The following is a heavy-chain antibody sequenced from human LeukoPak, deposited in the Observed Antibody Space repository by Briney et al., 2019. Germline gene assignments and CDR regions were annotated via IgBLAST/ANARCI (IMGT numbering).Heavy chain of an antibody. CDR1: GFTFSSYP. V-gene: IGHV3-23*01. D-gene: IGHD3-10*01. J-gene: IGHJ4*02. CDR2: ISDSGGIT. Sequence: PGGSLRLSCAASGFTFSSYPMTWVRQAPGKGPEWVSFISDSGGITYYADSVKGRFTISRDNSKNTLYLQMNSLRAEDTAVYYCAKDQGIYYGSPFDYWGQGTLVTVSS. CDR3: AKDQGIYYGSPFDY.